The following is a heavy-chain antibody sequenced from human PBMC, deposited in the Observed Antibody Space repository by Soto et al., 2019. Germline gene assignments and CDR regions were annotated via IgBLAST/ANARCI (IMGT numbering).Heavy chain of an antibody. Sequence: SETLSLTCTVSGGSISSNSVYWGWVRQPPGKGLEWIGAMSHSGTAYYNPSLTSRVTISVDTSTNQFSLNLRSVTAADTAVYYCARLPSSGINPPFDYWGQGMLVTVSS. CDR2: MSHSGTA. CDR1: GGSISSNSVY. D-gene: IGHD3-22*01. CDR3: ARLPSSGINPPFDY. J-gene: IGHJ4*02. V-gene: IGHV4-39*01.